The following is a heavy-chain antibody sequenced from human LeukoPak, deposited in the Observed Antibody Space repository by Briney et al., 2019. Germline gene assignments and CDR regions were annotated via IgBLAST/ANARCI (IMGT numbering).Heavy chain of an antibody. D-gene: IGHD6-19*01. J-gene: IGHJ4*02. CDR1: GGSISGFY. CDR2: IYYSGSA. Sequence: NPSETLSLTCTVSGGSISGFYWGWIRQPPGNGLEWIGFIYYSGSANYNPSLKSRVTMSVDTSKNQFSLKLSSVTAADTAFYYCARDRDSSGWFDYWGQGTLVTVSS. V-gene: IGHV4-59*01. CDR3: ARDRDSSGWFDY.